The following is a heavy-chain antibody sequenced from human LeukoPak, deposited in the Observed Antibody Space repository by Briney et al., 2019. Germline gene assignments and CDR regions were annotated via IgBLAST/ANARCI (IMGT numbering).Heavy chain of an antibody. CDR1: GGTFSSYA. CDR3: ARDGEGSSGDNYYFDY. J-gene: IGHJ4*02. CDR2: IIPIFGTA. D-gene: IGHD6-19*01. Sequence: ASVKVSCKASGGTFSSYAICWVRQAPGQGLEWMGGIIPIFGTANYAQKFQGRVTITADESTSTAYMELSSLRSEDTAVYYCARDGEGSSGDNYYFDYWGQGTLVTVSS. V-gene: IGHV1-69*01.